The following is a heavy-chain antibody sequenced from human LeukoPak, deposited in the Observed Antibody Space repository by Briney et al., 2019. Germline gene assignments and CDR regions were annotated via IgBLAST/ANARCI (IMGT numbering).Heavy chain of an antibody. D-gene: IGHD3-10*01. CDR1: GYTFTGYW. J-gene: IGHJ4*02. V-gene: IGHV1-46*01. CDR3: ARDSFGELQIDY. CDR2: ISPSGGST. Sequence: ASVKVSCKAFGYTFTGYWMHWVRQAPGQGPEWMGVISPSGGSTIYAQKFKGRVTLTRDMSTSTDYLELSSLTSEDTAVYYCARDSFGELQIDYWGQGILVTVSS.